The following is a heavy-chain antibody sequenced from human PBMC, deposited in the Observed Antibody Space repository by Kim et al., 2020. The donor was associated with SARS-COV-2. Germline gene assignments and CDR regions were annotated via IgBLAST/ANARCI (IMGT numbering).Heavy chain of an antibody. Sequence: SETLSLTCTVSGGSISSGGYYWSWIRQHPGKGLEWIGYIYYSGSTYYNPSLKSRVTISVDTSKNQFSLKLSSVTAADTAVYYCAREASSGYDLGPFDYWGQGTLVTVSS. D-gene: IGHD5-12*01. CDR3: AREASSGYDLGPFDY. J-gene: IGHJ4*02. CDR2: IYYSGST. CDR1: GGSISSGGYY. V-gene: IGHV4-31*03.